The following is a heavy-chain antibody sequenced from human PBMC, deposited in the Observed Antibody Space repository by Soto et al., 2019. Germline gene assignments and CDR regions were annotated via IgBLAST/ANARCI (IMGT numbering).Heavy chain of an antibody. Sequence: EVQLLESGGGLVQPGGSLRLSCAASGFTFSSYAMSWVRQAPGKGLEWVSAISGSGGSTYYADSVKGRFTISRDNSKNTLYLQMNSLRAEDTAVDYCAKGSNYDYIWGSLYYFDYWGQGTLVTVSS. J-gene: IGHJ4*02. CDR2: ISGSGGST. CDR1: GFTFSSYA. D-gene: IGHD3-16*01. V-gene: IGHV3-23*01. CDR3: AKGSNYDYIWGSLYYFDY.